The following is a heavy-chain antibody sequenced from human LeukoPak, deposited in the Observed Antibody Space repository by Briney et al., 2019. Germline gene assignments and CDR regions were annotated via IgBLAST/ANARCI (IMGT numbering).Heavy chain of an antibody. CDR2: IIPIFGTA. CDR3: ATGVRPGYYYGFDY. V-gene: IGHV1-69*06. CDR1: GGTFSSYA. J-gene: IGHJ4*02. Sequence: SVKVSCKASGGTFSSYAISWVRQAPGQGLEWMGGIIPIFGTANYAQKSQGRVTMTEDTSTDTAYMELSSLRSEDTAVYYCATGVRPGYYYGFDYWGQGTLVTVSS. D-gene: IGHD3-22*01.